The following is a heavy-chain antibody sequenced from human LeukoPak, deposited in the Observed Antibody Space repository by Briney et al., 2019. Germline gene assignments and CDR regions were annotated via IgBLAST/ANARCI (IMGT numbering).Heavy chain of an antibody. J-gene: IGHJ4*02. D-gene: IGHD4-17*01. CDR2: ISGGGGST. CDR3: VKGDTVTTRPNFDY. V-gene: IGHV3-23*01. CDR1: GFTFSIYA. Sequence: GGSLRLSCAAPGFTFSIYAMTWGRQAAGKGLEWVSVISGGGGSTYYGDSVKGRFTISRDNSKNTLFLQMNTLRVEDTAIYYCVKGDTVTTRPNFDYWGQGTLVTVSS.